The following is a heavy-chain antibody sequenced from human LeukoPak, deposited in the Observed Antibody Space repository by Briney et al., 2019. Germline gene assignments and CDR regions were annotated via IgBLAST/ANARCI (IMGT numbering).Heavy chain of an antibody. J-gene: IGHJ3*02. CDR1: GFTFSRYG. Sequence: GRSLRLSCAASGFTFSRYGMHWVRQAPGKGLERVAVIWYDGTNKDYVDSVKGRFTISRDNAKNTLYLQMNSLRAEDTAVYYCARNRIGDDVFDIWGQGTMVTISS. CDR2: IWYDGTNK. D-gene: IGHD3-16*01. CDR3: ARNRIGDDVFDI. V-gene: IGHV3-33*01.